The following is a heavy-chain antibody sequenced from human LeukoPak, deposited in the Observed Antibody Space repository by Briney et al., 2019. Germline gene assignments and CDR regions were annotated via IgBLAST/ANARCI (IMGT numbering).Heavy chain of an antibody. CDR2: ISSSSSTI. Sequence: GGSLRLSCAASGFTFSSYSMNWVRQAPGMGLEWVSYISSSSSTIYYADSVKGRFTISRDNAKNSLYLQMNNLRAEDTAVYYCASMPDSSGYYGTFDYWGQGTLVTVSS. J-gene: IGHJ4*02. V-gene: IGHV3-48*01. CDR1: GFTFSSYS. D-gene: IGHD3-22*01. CDR3: ASMPDSSGYYGTFDY.